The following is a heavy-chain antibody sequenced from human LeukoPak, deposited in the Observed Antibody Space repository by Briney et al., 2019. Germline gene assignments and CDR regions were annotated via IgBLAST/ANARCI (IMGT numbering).Heavy chain of an antibody. CDR3: ARDGRGLSPNFDY. D-gene: IGHD4/OR15-4a*01. CDR2: ISYDGSNK. CDR1: GFTFSSYA. V-gene: IGHV3-30-3*01. J-gene: IGHJ4*02. Sequence: GRTLRLSCAASGFTFSSYAMHWVRQAPGKGLEWVAVISYDGSNKYYADSVKGRFTISRDNSKNTLYLQMNSLRAEDTAVYYCARDGRGLSPNFDYWGQGTLVTVSS.